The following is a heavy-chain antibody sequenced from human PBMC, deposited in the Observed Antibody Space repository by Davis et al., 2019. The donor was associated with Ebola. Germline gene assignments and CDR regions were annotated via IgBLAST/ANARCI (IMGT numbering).Heavy chain of an antibody. CDR2: IYYSGST. CDR1: GGSISSSSYY. Sequence: MPSETLSLTCTVSGGSISSSSYYWGWIRQPPGKGLEWIGSIYYSGSTYYNPSLKSRVTISVDTSKKQFSLKLSSVTAADTAVYYCARHNSSSWYYFDYWGQGTLVTVSS. CDR3: ARHNSSSWYYFDY. J-gene: IGHJ4*02. V-gene: IGHV4-39*01. D-gene: IGHD6-13*01.